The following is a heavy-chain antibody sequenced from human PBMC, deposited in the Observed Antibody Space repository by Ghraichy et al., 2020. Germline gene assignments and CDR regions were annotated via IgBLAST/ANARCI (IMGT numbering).Heavy chain of an antibody. CDR1: GFTFRNFA. CDR2: ISGNDGRT. V-gene: IGHV3-23*01. D-gene: IGHD5-24*01. CDR3: AKEMGSGYNWFDY. Sequence: GGSLRLSCAASGFTFRNFAMTWVRQAPGEGLEWVSTISGNDGRTYYTDSVKGRFTISRDNSKNTLFLQMNRLRAEDTAVYYCAKEMGSGYNWFDYWGQGAQVTGSS. J-gene: IGHJ4*02.